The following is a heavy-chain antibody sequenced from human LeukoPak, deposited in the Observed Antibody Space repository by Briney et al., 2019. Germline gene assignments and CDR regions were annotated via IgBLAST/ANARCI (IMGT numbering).Heavy chain of an antibody. CDR2: IYYSGST. CDR3: ARESMVRGVTRGLVDYFDY. V-gene: IGHV4-39*02. CDR1: GGSISSSSYY. D-gene: IGHD3-10*01. Sequence: SETLSLTCTVSGGSISSSSYYWGWIRQPPGKGLEWIGSIYYSGSTYYNPSLKSRVTISVDTSKNQFSLKLSSVTAADTAVYYCARESMVRGVTRGLVDYFDYWGQGTLVTVSS. J-gene: IGHJ4*02.